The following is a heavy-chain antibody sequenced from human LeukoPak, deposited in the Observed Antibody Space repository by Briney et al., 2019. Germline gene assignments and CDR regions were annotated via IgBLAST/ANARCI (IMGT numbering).Heavy chain of an antibody. D-gene: IGHD1-26*01. CDR1: GITLSNYG. CDR3: AKHMRATNTYYFYGLDV. J-gene: IGHJ6*02. V-gene: IGHV3-20*04. CDR2: ISWNGGST. Sequence: GGSLRLSCAVSGITLSNYGMSWVRQAPGKGLEWVSGISWNGGSTDYADSVKGRFTISRDNAKNSLYLQLSSLRPEDTALYYCAKHMRATNTYYFYGLDVWGQGTTVTVSS.